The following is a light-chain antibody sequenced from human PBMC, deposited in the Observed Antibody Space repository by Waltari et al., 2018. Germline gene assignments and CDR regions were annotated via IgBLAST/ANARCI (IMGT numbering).Light chain of an antibody. CDR2: GHD. CDR1: SLRRYY. J-gene: IGLJ3*02. CDR3: LSRDSSSTRV. Sequence: SSEPTQDPAVSVALGQTVRITCQGDSLRRYYASWYQQRPGQAPFLVLYGHDNRPSGIPDRFSGSTSGNTASLTITRAQAEDAGVYYCLSRDSSSTRVFGGGTTLTV. V-gene: IGLV3-19*01.